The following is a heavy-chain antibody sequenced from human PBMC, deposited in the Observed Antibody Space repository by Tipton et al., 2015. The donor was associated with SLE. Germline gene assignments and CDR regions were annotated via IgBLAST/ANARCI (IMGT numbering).Heavy chain of an antibody. D-gene: IGHD1-1*01. J-gene: IGHJ4*02. V-gene: IGHV4-34*01. CDR1: GGSFSGYY. Sequence: TLSLTCAVYGGSFSGYYWSWIRQPPGKGLEWIGDINHSGSTNYNPSLESRLTMSVDTSKNQFSLTLTSVTAADTAVYYCARGNSGFDYWGQGNLVTVSS. CDR3: ARGNSGFDY. CDR2: INHSGST.